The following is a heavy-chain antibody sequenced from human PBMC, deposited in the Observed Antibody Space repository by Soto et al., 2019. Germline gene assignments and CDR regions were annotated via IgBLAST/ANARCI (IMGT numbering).Heavy chain of an antibody. CDR2: IDPSDSYT. V-gene: IGHV5-10-1*01. CDR3: ARLPVTNLNYYYGMDV. Sequence: PGESLKISCKGSGYSFTSYWISWVRQMPGKGLEWMGRIDPSDSYTNYSPSFQGHVTISADKSISTAYLQWSSLKASDTAMYYCARLPVTNLNYYYGMDVWGQGTTVTVSS. CDR1: GYSFTSYW. J-gene: IGHJ6*02. D-gene: IGHD4-17*01.